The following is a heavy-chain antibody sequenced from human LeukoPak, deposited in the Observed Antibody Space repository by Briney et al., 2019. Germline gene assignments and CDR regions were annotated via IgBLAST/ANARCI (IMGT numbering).Heavy chain of an antibody. V-gene: IGHV3-30*01. J-gene: IGHJ6*02. CDR2: ISYDGSNK. CDR3: ARGGDYDILTGSPMDV. D-gene: IGHD3-9*01. CDR1: GFTFSSYA. Sequence: GRSLRLSCAASGFTFSSYAMHWVRQAPGKGLEWVAVISYDGSNKYYADSVKGRFTISRGNSKNTLYLQMNSLRAEDTAVYYCARGGDYDILTGSPMDVWGQGTTVTVSS.